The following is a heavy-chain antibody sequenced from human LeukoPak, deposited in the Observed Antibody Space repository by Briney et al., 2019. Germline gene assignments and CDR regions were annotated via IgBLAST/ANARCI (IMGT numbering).Heavy chain of an antibody. J-gene: IGHJ6*03. CDR1: GGSVSSYY. CDR3: ARVGLLTSPYYYYYYMDV. Sequence: PSETLSLTCTVSGGSVSSYYWSWIRQPAGKGLEWIGRIYTSGSTNYNPSLKSRVTMSVDTSKNQFSLKLSSVTAADTAVYYCARVGLLTSPYYYYYYMDVWGKGTTVTVSS. CDR2: IYTSGST. V-gene: IGHV4-4*07. D-gene: IGHD4/OR15-4a*01.